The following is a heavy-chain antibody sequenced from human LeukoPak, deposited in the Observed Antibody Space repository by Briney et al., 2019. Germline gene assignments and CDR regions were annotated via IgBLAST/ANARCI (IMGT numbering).Heavy chain of an antibody. D-gene: IGHD1/OR15-1a*01. V-gene: IGHV4-59*01. CDR3: ARGSNWNTV. CDR2: IYYSGNT. CDR1: GGAISNYY. Sequence: SETLSLTCTVSGGAISNYYWSWIRQPPGKGLEWIGYIYYSGNTNYNPSLKSRVTISVDTSKNQFSLWLSSVTAADTAVYYCARGSNWNTVWGQGTLVTVSS. J-gene: IGHJ4*02.